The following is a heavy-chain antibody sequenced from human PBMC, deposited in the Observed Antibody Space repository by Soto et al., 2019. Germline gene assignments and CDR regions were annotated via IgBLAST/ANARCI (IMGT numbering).Heavy chain of an antibody. Sequence: EVQLLESGGGLLQPGGSLRLSCSASGFTFNNYAMAWVRQAPGEGLEWVSGISGSGATPYYADSVKGRFTISRDNSQNTLFLQMNSLSAEDTAVYFCAKAGYCTGVSCYFYYFDSWGQGTLVTVSS. V-gene: IGHV3-23*01. CDR2: ISGSGATP. J-gene: IGHJ4*02. D-gene: IGHD2-15*01. CDR3: AKAGYCTGVSCYFYYFDS. CDR1: GFTFNNYA.